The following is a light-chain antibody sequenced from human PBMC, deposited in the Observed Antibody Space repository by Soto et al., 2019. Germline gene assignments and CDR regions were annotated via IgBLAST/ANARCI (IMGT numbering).Light chain of an antibody. J-gene: IGKJ1*01. V-gene: IGKV3-15*01. CDR3: QQYINLWT. CDR1: QSVSSN. Sequence: IVVKQSPAKMSVSSGEIANISGRASQSVSSNLAWYQQKPGQSPRLLIYGASTRATGVPARFSGSGSGTEFTLTISSLQSEDFAVYYCQQYINLWTFGQGTKVDIK. CDR2: GAS.